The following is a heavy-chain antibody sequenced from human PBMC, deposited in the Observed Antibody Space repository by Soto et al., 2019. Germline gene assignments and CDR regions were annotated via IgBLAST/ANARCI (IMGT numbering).Heavy chain of an antibody. J-gene: IGHJ4*02. CDR1: CDSVSSPYY. V-gene: IGHV4-4*02. Sequence: QVQLQESGPGLVKPSGTLSLTCAVSCDSVSSPYYWCLVRQPTGKRLEWIGEVVHTGTTSYNPSLSSRVTISMDKSISQFSQDLSSVTAADTSVDYCARSAGWYAVHSWGPGTLVLVSS. CDR3: ARSAGWYAVHS. CDR2: VVHTGTT. D-gene: IGHD6-19*01.